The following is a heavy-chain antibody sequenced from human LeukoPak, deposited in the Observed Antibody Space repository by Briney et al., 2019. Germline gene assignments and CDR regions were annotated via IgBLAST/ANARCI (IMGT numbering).Heavy chain of an antibody. CDR1: GYTFTSYD. J-gene: IGHJ5*02. V-gene: IGHV1-8*01. CDR3: ARALTTVFSNRFDP. CDR2: MNPNSGNT. Sequence: ASVKVSCKASGYTFTSYDINWVRQATGQGLEWMGWMNPNSGNTGYAQKFQGRVTMTRNTSISTAYMELSSLRSEDTAVYYCARALTTVFSNRFDPWGQGTLVTVSS. D-gene: IGHD4-17*01.